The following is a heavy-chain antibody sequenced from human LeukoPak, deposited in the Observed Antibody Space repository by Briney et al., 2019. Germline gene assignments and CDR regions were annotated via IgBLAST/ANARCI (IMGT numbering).Heavy chain of an antibody. CDR2: IYYSGST. Sequence: SETLSLTCTVSGGSISSHYWSWIRQPPGKGLEWIGYIYYSGSTNYNPSLKSRVTISVDTSKNQFSLKLSSVTAADTAVYYCARGVRQDYYDSSGSLFDYWGRGTLVTVSS. CDR3: ARGVRQDYYDSSGSLFDY. J-gene: IGHJ4*02. D-gene: IGHD3-22*01. CDR1: GGSISSHY. V-gene: IGHV4-59*11.